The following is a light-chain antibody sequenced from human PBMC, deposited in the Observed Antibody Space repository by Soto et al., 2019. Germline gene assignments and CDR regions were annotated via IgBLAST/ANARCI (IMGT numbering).Light chain of an antibody. V-gene: IGKV1-5*03. CDR2: KAS. CDR3: QQYDSYSRT. Sequence: DIQMTQSPSTLSASVADRVTITCRASQSISTWLAWYQQKPGKAPKLLIYKASSLESGVPSRFSGSGSGTEFTLTISSLQPEDFATYYCQQYDSYSRTFGQGTKLEIK. CDR1: QSISTW. J-gene: IGKJ2*01.